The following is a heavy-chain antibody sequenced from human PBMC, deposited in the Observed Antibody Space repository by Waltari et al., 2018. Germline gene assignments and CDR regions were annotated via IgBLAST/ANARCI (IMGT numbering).Heavy chain of an antibody. J-gene: IGHJ3*02. D-gene: IGHD2-15*01. CDR2: IYPSGDT. V-gene: IGHV4-39*02. Sequence: QLQLQESGPGLVKSSETLSLTCAVSGGSISRSAYYWVWLRQPPGKELEWIGSIYPSGDTYYHASLESRVRVSVDRSSNYFSMTLSSVTAADTAVYYCARRGDWLPLDAFDIWGQGTVVTVSS. CDR1: GGSISRSAYY. CDR3: ARRGDWLPLDAFDI.